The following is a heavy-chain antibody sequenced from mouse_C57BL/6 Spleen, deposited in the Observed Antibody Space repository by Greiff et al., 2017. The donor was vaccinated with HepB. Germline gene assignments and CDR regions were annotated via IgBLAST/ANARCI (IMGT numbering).Heavy chain of an antibody. V-gene: IGHV1-72*01. Sequence: QVQLQQPGAELVKPGASVKLSCKASGYTFTSYWMHWVKQRPGRGLEWIGRIDPNSGGTKYNEKFKSKATLTVDKPSSTAYMQLSSLTSEDSAVYYCARRGEVTTGKSYAMDYWGQGTSVTVSS. CDR2: IDPNSGGT. CDR1: GYTFTSYW. J-gene: IGHJ4*01. CDR3: ARRGEVTTGKSYAMDY. D-gene: IGHD2-2*01.